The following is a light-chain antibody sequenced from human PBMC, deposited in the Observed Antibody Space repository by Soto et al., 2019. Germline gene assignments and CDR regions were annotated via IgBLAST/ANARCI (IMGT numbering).Light chain of an antibody. CDR3: SSFRSGTTL. CDR1: SSDIGGYNF. J-gene: IGLJ1*01. CDR2: EVS. V-gene: IGLV2-14*01. Sequence: QSALTQPASVSGSPGQSITISCTGTSSDIGGYNFVSWYHQHPGKAPKLMIYEVSNRPSGVSDRFSGSKSGNTASLTISGLQAEDEADYYCSSFRSGTTLFGTGTKFTVL.